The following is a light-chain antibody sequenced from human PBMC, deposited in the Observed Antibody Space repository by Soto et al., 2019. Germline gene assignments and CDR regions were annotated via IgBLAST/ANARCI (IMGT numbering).Light chain of an antibody. CDR2: GVS. CDR3: QQYGSSPWT. CDR1: QSVSSSF. Sequence: EIVLTQSPVTLSLSPGERATLSCRASQSVSSSFFAWYQQKPGQAPRLLIYGVSSRATGIPDRFSGSGSGRDFTLTISRLEPEDFAVYYCQQYGSSPWTFGQGTKVEIK. V-gene: IGKV3-20*01. J-gene: IGKJ1*01.